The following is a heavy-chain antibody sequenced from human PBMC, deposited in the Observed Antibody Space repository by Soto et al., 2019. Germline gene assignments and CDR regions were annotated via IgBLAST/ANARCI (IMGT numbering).Heavy chain of an antibody. CDR2: ISGGDGSP. J-gene: IGHJ4*02. Sequence: PSETLSLSCVASGFTFSSYAMTWVRQAPGKGLEWVSAISGGDGSPSYADSVKGRFTISRDNSKNTLYLHMNSLRADDTAAYYCAKWHTYNYDSLAFSGFDCWGQGTQVTVSS. CDR3: AKWHTYNYDSLAFSGFDC. CDR1: GFTFSSYA. V-gene: IGHV3-23*01. D-gene: IGHD3-16*01.